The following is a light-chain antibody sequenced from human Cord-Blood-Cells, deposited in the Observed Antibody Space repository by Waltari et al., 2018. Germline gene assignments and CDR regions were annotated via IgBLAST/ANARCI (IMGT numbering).Light chain of an antibody. J-gene: IGLJ3*02. CDR3: CSYAGSWV. Sequence: QSALTQPASVSGSPGQSIPISCPGTSSDVGSYNLVSWYQQHPGKAPKLMIYEGSKRPSGVSNRFPGSKSGNTASLTISGLQAEDEADYYCCSYAGSWVFGGGTKLTVL. V-gene: IGLV2-23*01. CDR2: EGS. CDR1: SSDVGSYNL.